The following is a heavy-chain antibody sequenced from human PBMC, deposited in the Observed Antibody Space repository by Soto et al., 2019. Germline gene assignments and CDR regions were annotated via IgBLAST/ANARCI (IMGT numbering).Heavy chain of an antibody. CDR2: IWADGSLK. CDR3: AGDLHLGPDYYFDC. Sequence: QVQLVESGGGVVQPGRSLRLSCAASGFTFSGFGMHWVRQSPGKGLEWVAVIWADGSLKYHADSVKCRFTISRDNSKNTLYLQMDSLRADDTAIYYGAGDLHLGPDYYFDCWGQGALVTVSS. J-gene: IGHJ4*02. V-gene: IGHV3-33*01. CDR1: GFTFSGFG. D-gene: IGHD4-4*01.